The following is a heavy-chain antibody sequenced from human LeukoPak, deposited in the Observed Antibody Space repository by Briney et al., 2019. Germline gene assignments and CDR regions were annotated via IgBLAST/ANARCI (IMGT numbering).Heavy chain of an antibody. J-gene: IGHJ3*02. CDR1: GGSISSYY. CDR2: IYYRGST. V-gene: IGHV4-59*01. D-gene: IGHD1-26*01. Sequence: PSETLSLTCTVSGGSISSYYWSWIRQPPGKGLEWIGYIYYRGSTNYNPSLKSRVTISVDTSKNQFSLKLSSVTAADTAVYYCARDERGSCLGAFDIWGQGTMVTVSS. CDR3: ARDERGSCLGAFDI.